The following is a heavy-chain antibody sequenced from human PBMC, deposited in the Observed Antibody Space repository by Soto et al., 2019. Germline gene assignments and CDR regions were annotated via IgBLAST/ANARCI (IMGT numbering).Heavy chain of an antibody. V-gene: IGHV5-10-1*01. CDR3: ARLSRASFALDV. D-gene: IGHD3-16*01. CDR1: GYSFSTYW. CDR2: IDPTDSYT. Sequence: PGETLKISCTGSGYSFSTYWISWVRQMPGKGLEWMGRIDPTDSYTKYSPSFEGHVTISADKSISTAYLQWSSLKASDSAVYYCARLSRASFALDVWGQGTTVTVSS. J-gene: IGHJ6*02.